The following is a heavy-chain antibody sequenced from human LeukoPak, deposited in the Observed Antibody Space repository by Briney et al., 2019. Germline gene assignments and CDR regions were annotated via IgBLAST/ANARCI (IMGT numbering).Heavy chain of an antibody. CDR1: GYTFTSYD. V-gene: IGHV1-8*03. CDR2: MNPNSGNT. J-gene: IGHJ4*02. D-gene: IGHD1-26*01. CDR3: ARARELQRFYFDY. Sequence: ASVKVSCKASGYTFTSYDINWVRQATGQGLEWMGWMNPNSGNTGYAQKFQGRVTITRNTSISTAYMELSSLRSEDTAVYYCARARELQRFYFDYWGQGTLVTVSS.